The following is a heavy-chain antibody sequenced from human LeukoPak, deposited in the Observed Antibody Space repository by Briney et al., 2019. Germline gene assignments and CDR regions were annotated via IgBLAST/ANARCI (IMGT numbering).Heavy chain of an antibody. CDR2: INPSGGST. D-gene: IGHD6-19*01. CDR1: GYTFTSYY. V-gene: IGHV1-46*01. CDR3: ARDLAVAGPYNWFDP. Sequence: ASVKVSCKASGYTFTSYYMHWVRQAPGQGLEWMGIINPSGGSTSYAQKFQGRVTMTRDMSTSTVYMELSSLRSEDTAVYYCARDLAVAGPYNWFDPWGQGALVTVSS. J-gene: IGHJ5*02.